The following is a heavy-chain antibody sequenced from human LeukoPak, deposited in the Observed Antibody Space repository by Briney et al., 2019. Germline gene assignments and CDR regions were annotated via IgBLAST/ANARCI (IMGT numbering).Heavy chain of an antibody. V-gene: IGHV4-61*02. Sequence: SETLSLTCTVSGVSISTDNYYWSWIRQPAEKGLGWIGRIYTSGSTNYNPSLKSRVTISVDTSKNQFSLKLSSVTAADTAVYYCARGGNYWPQWWFDPWGRGTLVSVSS. CDR1: GVSISTDNYY. CDR3: ARGGNYWPQWWFDP. CDR2: IYTSGST. D-gene: IGHD1-26*01. J-gene: IGHJ5*02.